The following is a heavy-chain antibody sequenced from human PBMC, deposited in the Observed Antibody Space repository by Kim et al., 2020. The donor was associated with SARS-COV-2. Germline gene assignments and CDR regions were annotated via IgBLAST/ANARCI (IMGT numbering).Heavy chain of an antibody. CDR1: GFTFSSYG. CDR2: IWYDGSNK. V-gene: IGHV3-33*01. CDR3: ARDPFITGTTFEYYFDY. Sequence: GGSLRLSCAASGFTFSSYGMHWVRQAPGKGLEWVAVIWYDGSNKYYADSVKGRFTISRDNSKNTLYLQMNSLRAEDTAVYYCARDPFITGTTFEYYFDYWGQGTLVTVSS. D-gene: IGHD1-7*01. J-gene: IGHJ4*02.